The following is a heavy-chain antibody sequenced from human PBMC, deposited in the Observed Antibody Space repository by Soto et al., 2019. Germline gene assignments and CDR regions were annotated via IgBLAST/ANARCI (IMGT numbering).Heavy chain of an antibody. V-gene: IGHV3-53*01. CDR3: ARGGGPAATYLYYYYGMDV. Sequence: EVQLVESGGGLIQPGGSLRLSCAASGFTVSSSYMTWVRQAPGKGLEWVSVIYRGGSTYYADSVKGRFTIYRDNSKNTLYLQMNSLRAEDTAVYYCARGGGPAATYLYYYYGMDVWGQGTTVTVSS. CDR2: IYRGGST. D-gene: IGHD2-2*01. J-gene: IGHJ6*02. CDR1: GFTVSSSY.